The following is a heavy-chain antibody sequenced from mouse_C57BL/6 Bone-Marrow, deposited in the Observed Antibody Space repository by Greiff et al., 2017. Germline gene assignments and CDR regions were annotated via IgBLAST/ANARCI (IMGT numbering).Heavy chain of an antibody. CDR3: ARPIYDGYSAFAY. V-gene: IGHV5-12*01. Sequence: EVQGVESGGGLVQPGGSLKLSCAASGFTFSDYYMYWVRQTPEKRLEWVAYISNGGGSTYYPDTVKGRFTISRDNAKNTLYLQMSRLKSEDTAMYYCARPIYDGYSAFAYWGQGTLVTVSA. D-gene: IGHD2-3*01. CDR1: GFTFSDYY. J-gene: IGHJ3*01. CDR2: ISNGGGST.